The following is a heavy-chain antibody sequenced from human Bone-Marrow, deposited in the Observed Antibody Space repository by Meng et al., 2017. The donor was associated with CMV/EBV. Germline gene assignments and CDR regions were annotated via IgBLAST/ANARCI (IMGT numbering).Heavy chain of an antibody. CDR1: GGTFSSYA. CDR3: ARSLFDSNDPFDY. CDR2: IIPILGIA. D-gene: IGHD3-22*01. Sequence: SVKVSCKASGGTFSSYAISWVRQAPGQGLEWMGGIIPILGIANYAQKFQGRVTITADKSTSTAYMELSSLRSDDTAVYYCARSLFDSNDPFDYWGQGTVVTVSS. V-gene: IGHV1-69*10. J-gene: IGHJ4*02.